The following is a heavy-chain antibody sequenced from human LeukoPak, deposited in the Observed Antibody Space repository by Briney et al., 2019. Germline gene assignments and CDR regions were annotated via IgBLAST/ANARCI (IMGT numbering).Heavy chain of an antibody. J-gene: IGHJ4*02. D-gene: IGHD2-15*01. Sequence: PSETLSLTCTVSGGSISSYYWSWIRQPPGKGLEWIGYIYYSGSTNYNPSLKSRVTISVDTSKNQFSLKLSSVTAADTAVYYCARAPPTGVVPFDYWGQGTLVTVSS. CDR2: IYYSGST. V-gene: IGHV4-59*01. CDR3: ARAPPTGVVPFDY. CDR1: GGSISSYY.